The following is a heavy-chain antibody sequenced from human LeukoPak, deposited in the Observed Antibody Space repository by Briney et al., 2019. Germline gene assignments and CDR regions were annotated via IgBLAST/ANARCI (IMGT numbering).Heavy chain of an antibody. CDR1: GFTSSNAW. CDR2: IKSRTAGGTT. J-gene: IGHJ4*02. Sequence: GGSLRLSCAGSGFTSSNAWMSWVRQAPGKGLEWVGRIKSRTAGGTTDYAAPVKGRFTISRDDSKNTLYLQMNSLKTEDAAVYYCTTAPYGDYDYWGQGTLVTVSS. V-gene: IGHV3-15*01. CDR3: TTAPYGDYDY. D-gene: IGHD4-17*01.